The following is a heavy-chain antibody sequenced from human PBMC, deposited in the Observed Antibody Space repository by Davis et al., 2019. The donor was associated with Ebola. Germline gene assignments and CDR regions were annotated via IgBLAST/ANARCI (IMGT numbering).Heavy chain of an antibody. CDR2: INGGNGNT. J-gene: IGHJ4*02. V-gene: IGHV1-3*01. D-gene: IGHD6-13*01. Sequence: ASSVTVSRMPSRYTLTRCAMHWLRQAPAQRLEWMGWINGGNGNTQYSQKFQGRVTITRDTSASTAYMELSSLRSEDTAVYYCARVGWDGYSSSWYYVDYWGQGTLVTVSS. CDR1: RYTLTRCA. CDR3: ARVGWDGYSSSWYYVDY.